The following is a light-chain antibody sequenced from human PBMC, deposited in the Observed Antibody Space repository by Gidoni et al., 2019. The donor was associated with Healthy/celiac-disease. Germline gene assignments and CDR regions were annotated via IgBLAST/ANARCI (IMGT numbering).Light chain of an antibody. CDR1: QSISSW. CDR2: KAS. V-gene: IGKV1-5*03. Sequence: DIQMTQSPSTRSASVGDRVTITCRASQSISSWLAWYQQKPGKAPKLLIYKASSLESGVPSRFSGSGSGTEFTLTISSLQPDDFATYYCQQYNTFGQGTKVEIK. CDR3: QQYNT. J-gene: IGKJ1*01.